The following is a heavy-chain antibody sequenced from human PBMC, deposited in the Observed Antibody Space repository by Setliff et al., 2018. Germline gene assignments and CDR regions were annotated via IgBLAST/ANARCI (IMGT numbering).Heavy chain of an antibody. Sequence: PGESLKLSCKGSGYTFTQKWIGWVRQMPGKGLEWMGVIYPGDSDIRYSPSFQGQATISADKSINTAYLQWSSLKASDTATYYCARHIAGYADGHYTATYSYYYMDVWGQGTTVTVS. D-gene: IGHD4-17*01. CDR3: ARHIAGYADGHYTATYSYYYMDV. V-gene: IGHV5-51*01. CDR1: GYTFTQKW. J-gene: IGHJ6*03. CDR2: IYPGDSDI.